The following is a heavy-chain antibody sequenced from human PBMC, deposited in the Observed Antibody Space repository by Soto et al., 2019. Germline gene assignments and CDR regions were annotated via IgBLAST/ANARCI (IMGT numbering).Heavy chain of an antibody. CDR1: GGSFSGYY. CDR3: ARCKTTVTPPNY. CDR2: INHSGST. Sequence: PSETLSLTCAVYGGSFSGYYWSWIRQPPGKGLEWIGEINHSGSTNYNPSLKSRVTISVDTSKNQFSLKLSSVTAADTAVYYCARCKTTVTPPNYWGQGTLVTVSS. J-gene: IGHJ4*02. V-gene: IGHV4-34*01. D-gene: IGHD4-4*01.